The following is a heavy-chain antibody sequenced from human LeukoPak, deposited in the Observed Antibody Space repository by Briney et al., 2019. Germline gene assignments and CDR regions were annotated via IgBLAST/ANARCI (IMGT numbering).Heavy chain of an antibody. J-gene: IGHJ5*02. Sequence: SETLSLTCAVYGGSFSGYYWSWIRQPPGKGLEWIGYIYYSGSTNYNPSLKSRVTISVDTSKNQFSLKLSSVTAADTAVYYCARVSGYYDFWSGIMGFDPWGQGTLVTVSS. CDR3: ARVSGYYDFWSGIMGFDP. CDR1: GGSFSGYY. CDR2: IYYSGST. V-gene: IGHV4-59*01. D-gene: IGHD3-3*01.